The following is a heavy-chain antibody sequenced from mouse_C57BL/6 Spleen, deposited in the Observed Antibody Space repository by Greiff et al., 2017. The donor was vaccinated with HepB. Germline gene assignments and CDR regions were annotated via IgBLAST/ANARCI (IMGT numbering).Heavy chain of an antibody. CDR3: ARSGYYSTHYAMDY. CDR2: IYPGSGST. Sequence: QVQLQQPGAELVKPGASVKMSCKASGYTFTSYWITWVKQRPGQGLEWIGDIYPGSGSTNYNEKFKSKATLTVDTSSNTGYMQLSSLTSEDSAVYYCARSGYYSTHYAMDYWGQGTSVTVSS. J-gene: IGHJ4*01. D-gene: IGHD2-5*01. CDR1: GYTFTSYW. V-gene: IGHV1-55*01.